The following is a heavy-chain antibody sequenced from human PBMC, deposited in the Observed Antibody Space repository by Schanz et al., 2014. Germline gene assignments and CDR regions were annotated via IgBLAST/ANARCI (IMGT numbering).Heavy chain of an antibody. CDR2: LSGDGGTT. V-gene: IGHV3-23*01. D-gene: IGHD2-15*01. CDR3: TRLRRADPNGFDV. J-gene: IGHJ6*02. Sequence: VQLLESGGALVRPGGSLRLSCAASGFTFTGYVMTWVRQAPGKGLQWVSSLSGDGGTTHYADSVKGRFTISRDNSKNTLFLQMSSLGTEDTAVYYCTRLRRADPNGFDVWGQGTTVTVS. CDR1: GFTFTGYV.